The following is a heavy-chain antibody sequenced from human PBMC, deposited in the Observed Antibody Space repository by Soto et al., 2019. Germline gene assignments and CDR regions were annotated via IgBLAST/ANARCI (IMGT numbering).Heavy chain of an antibody. CDR2: IYYSGST. V-gene: IGHV4-61*08. D-gene: IGHD3-10*01. J-gene: IGHJ6*02. CDR3: ARSPNYYYYGFDV. CDR1: GGSVSSGDYF. Sequence: ETLSLTCTVSGGSVSSGDYFWSWLRQSPGKRLEWIAYIYYSGSTNYNPSLKSRATISVDTSKSQVSLTLTSMTAADAALYYCARSPNYYYYGFDVWGQGTAVTVSS.